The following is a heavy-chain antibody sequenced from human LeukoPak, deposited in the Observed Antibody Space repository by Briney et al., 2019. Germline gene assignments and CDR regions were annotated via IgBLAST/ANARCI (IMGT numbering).Heavy chain of an antibody. CDR1: GVTLSSYG. CDR2: TSYDGSNE. J-gene: IGHJ4*01. D-gene: IGHD6-13*01. V-gene: IGHV3-30*18. CDR3: AKDSSRWAFDS. Sequence: GGSLRLSCTASGVTLSSYGMHWVRQAPGKGLEWVAVTSYDGSNEYYADSMKGRFTVSRDNSKNTLYLQMNGLRTEDTAVYYCAKDSSRWAFDSWGHGTLVTVSS.